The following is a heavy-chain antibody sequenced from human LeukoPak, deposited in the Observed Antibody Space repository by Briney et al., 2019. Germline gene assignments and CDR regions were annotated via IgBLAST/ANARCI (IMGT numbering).Heavy chain of an antibody. D-gene: IGHD3-22*01. Sequence: SVKVSCKASGGTFSSYAISWVRQAPGQGLAWMGRIIPILGIANYAQKFQGRVTITADKSTSTAYMELSSLRSEDTAVYYCAREGLYYYDSSGYYSFGYWGQGTLVTVSS. CDR3: AREGLYYYDSSGYYSFGY. J-gene: IGHJ4*02. V-gene: IGHV1-69*04. CDR2: IIPILGIA. CDR1: GGTFSSYA.